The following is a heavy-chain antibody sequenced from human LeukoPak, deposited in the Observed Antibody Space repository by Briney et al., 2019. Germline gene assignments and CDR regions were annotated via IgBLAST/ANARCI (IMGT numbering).Heavy chain of an antibody. V-gene: IGHV4-59*01. CDR3: ARDIPLPYSSGVGFDY. Sequence: PSETLSLTCTVSGGSISSYYWSWIRQPPGKGLEWIGYIYYSGSTNYNPSLKSRVTISVDTSKNQFSLKPSSVTAADTAVYYCARDIPLPYSSGVGFDYWGQGTLVTVSS. CDR2: IYYSGST. J-gene: IGHJ4*02. CDR1: GGSISSYY. D-gene: IGHD6-19*01.